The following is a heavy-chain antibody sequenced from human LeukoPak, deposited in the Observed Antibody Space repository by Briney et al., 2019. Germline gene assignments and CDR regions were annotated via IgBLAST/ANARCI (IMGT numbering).Heavy chain of an antibody. CDR3: AKYRGFGDSYDS. CDR1: GFTFSSYA. D-gene: IGHD3-10*01. Sequence: PGGSLRLSCAASGFTFSSYAMSWVRQAPGKGLEWVSSIGGSGGSTYYADSVKGRSTISRDTSKNTLYLQMNSLRAEDTAVYYCAKYRGFGDSYDSWGQGTRVSVSS. CDR2: IGGSGGST. J-gene: IGHJ4*02. V-gene: IGHV3-23*01.